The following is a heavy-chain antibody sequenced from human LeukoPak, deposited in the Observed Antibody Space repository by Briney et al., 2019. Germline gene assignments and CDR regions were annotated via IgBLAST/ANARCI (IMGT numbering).Heavy chain of an antibody. CDR2: ISSSGSTI. V-gene: IGHV3-48*03. CDR1: GFTFRNYW. CDR3: AELGITMIGGV. J-gene: IGHJ6*04. D-gene: IGHD3-10*02. Sequence: QPGGSLRLSCVASGFTFRNYWMSWVRQAPGKGLEWVSYISSSGSTIYYADSVKGRFTISRDNAKNSLYLQMNSLRAEDTAVYYCAELGITMIGGVWGKGTTVTISS.